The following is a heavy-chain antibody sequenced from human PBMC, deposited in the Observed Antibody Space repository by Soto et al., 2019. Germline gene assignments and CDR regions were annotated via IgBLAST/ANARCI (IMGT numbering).Heavy chain of an antibody. CDR1: GYSFTSYW. V-gene: IGHV5-51*01. J-gene: IGHJ1*01. Sequence: PGQSLKISCKGAGYSFTSYWIGWVSQMPGKGLEWMGIIYPGDSDTRYSPSFQGQVTISADKSISTAYLQWSSLKASDTAMYYCARRSDDYGDQKDFQHWGQGTLVTAPQ. CDR3: ARRSDDYGDQKDFQH. D-gene: IGHD4-17*01. CDR2: IYPGDSDT.